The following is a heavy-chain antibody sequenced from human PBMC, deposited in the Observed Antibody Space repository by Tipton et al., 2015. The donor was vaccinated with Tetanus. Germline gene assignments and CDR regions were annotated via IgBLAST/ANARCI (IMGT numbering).Heavy chain of an antibody. CDR1: GGSARSGDYY. CDR2: VYYSGST. D-gene: IGHD3-9*01. J-gene: IGHJ6*02. CDR3: ARSGYYSRAYYHYRMDV. V-gene: IGHV4-61*08. Sequence: LRLSCTVSGGSARSGDYYWSWIRQPPGKGLEWIGYVYYSGSTNYNPSLKSRVTISVDTSKNQFSLNLSSVTAADTAVYYCARSGYYSRAYYHYRMDVWGQGTTVSVSS.